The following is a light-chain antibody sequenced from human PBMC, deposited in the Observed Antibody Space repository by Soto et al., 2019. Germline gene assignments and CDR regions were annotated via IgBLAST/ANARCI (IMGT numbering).Light chain of an antibody. Sequence: DIQLTQSPSFLSASVGDRVTITCRASQGISNYLAWYQQEPGNAPKLLIYKASTLESGVPSNFSGSGSGTEFTLTISSLQPEDFATYYCQHYNSYSEAFGQGTKVDIK. CDR3: QHYNSYSEA. CDR1: QGISNY. CDR2: KAS. V-gene: IGKV1-5*03. J-gene: IGKJ1*01.